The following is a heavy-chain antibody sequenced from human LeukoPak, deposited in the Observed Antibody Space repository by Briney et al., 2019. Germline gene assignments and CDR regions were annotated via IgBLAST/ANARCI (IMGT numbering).Heavy chain of an antibody. CDR1: GFTFSNYE. CDR2: ISSSGSDI. D-gene: IGHD2-15*01. CDR3: AKFGGTSYSNYSDY. V-gene: IGHV3-48*03. Sequence: GGSLRLSCAASGFTFSNYEMHWVRQAPGKGLEWVSYISSSGSDIYYADSVKGRFTISRDNSKNTLYLQMNSLRAEDTAVYYCAKFGGTSYSNYSDYWGQGTLVTVSS. J-gene: IGHJ4*02.